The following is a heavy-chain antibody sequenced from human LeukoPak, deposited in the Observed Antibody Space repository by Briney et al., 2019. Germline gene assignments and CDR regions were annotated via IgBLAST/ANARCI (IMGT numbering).Heavy chain of an antibody. CDR3: ARTQRIAAAGTTDY. CDR2: ISAYNGNT. V-gene: IGHV1-18*01. CDR1: GYTFTSYG. J-gene: IGHJ4*02. D-gene: IGHD6-13*01. Sequence: GASVKVSCKASGYTFTSYGISWVRQAPGQGLEWMGWISAYNGNTNYAQKLQGRVTMTTDTSTSTAYMELRSLRSDDTAVYYCARTQRIAAAGTTDYWGQGTLVTVSS.